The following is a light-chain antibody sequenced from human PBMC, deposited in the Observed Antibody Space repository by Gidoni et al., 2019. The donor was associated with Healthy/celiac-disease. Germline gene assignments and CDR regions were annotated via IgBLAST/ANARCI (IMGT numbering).Light chain of an antibody. CDR1: KGISNS. V-gene: IGKV1-27*01. CDR2: AAS. J-gene: IGKJ3*01. Sequence: DIQMTQSPSSLSASVGDRVTIPCRASKGISNSLAWYQQKPGKVPKLLFYAASTLQSGVPSRFSGSGSGTDFTLTIIRLQPEAVATYYCQKYNSAPFTFGPGTKVDIK. CDR3: QKYNSAPFT.